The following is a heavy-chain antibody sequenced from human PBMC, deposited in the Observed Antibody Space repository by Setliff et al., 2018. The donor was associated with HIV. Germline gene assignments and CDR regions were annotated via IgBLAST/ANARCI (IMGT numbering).Heavy chain of an antibody. CDR3: ARGTTATDYYYYMDV. D-gene: IGHD4-17*01. CDR1: GYTFTNYA. V-gene: IGHV1-3*01. J-gene: IGHJ6*03. CDR2: INPGNGNT. Sequence: ASVKVSCKASGYTFTNYAIHWVRQAPGQRLEWMGWINPGNGNTKYSQKFQGRVTITRDTSATTAYMELSSLRSEDTAVYFCARGTTATDYYYYMDVWGKGTSVTVSS.